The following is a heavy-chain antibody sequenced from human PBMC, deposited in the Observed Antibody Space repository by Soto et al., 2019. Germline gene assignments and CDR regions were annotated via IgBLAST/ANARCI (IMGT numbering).Heavy chain of an antibody. Sequence: EVQLVESGGGVVQPGGSLRLSCAASGFTFSTYWMNWVRQAPGKGLEWVANIKEDGSEEFYVDSVKGRFTISRDNAKNSLYLDMNSLRGEDTAVYYCARDWGAPGRGSALGYYYHFGMDVWGQGTTVTVP. CDR2: IKEDGSEE. V-gene: IGHV3-7*05. CDR3: ARDWGAPGRGSALGYYYHFGMDV. J-gene: IGHJ6*02. CDR1: GFTFSTYW. D-gene: IGHD3-16*01.